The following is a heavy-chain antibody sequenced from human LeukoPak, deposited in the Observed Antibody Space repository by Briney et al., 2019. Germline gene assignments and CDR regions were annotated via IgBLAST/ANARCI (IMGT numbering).Heavy chain of an antibody. CDR1: GGSFSGYY. CDR3: ARLYYYDSSGYYYGPVLDYYYYMDV. Sequence: SETLSLTCAVYGGSFSGYYWSWIRQPPGKGLEWIGEINHSGSTNYNPSLKSRVTISVDTSKNQFSLKLSSVTAADTAVYYCARLYYYDSSGYYYGPVLDYYYYMDVWGKGTTVTISS. J-gene: IGHJ6*03. CDR2: INHSGST. D-gene: IGHD3-22*01. V-gene: IGHV4-34*01.